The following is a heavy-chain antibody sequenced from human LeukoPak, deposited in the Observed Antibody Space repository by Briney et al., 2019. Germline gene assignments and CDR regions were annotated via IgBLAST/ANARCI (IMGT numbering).Heavy chain of an antibody. D-gene: IGHD3-22*01. CDR1: GYTFTSYD. CDR2: MNPNSGNT. V-gene: IGHV1-8*01. CDR3: ARGMRRFWDYYDSSGYL. J-gene: IGHJ5*02. Sequence: ASVKVSCKASGYTFTSYDINWVRQATGQGLEWMGWMNPNSGNTGYAQKFQGRVTMTRNTSISTAYMELSSLRSEDTAVYYCARGMRRFWDYYDSSGYLWGQGTLVTVSS.